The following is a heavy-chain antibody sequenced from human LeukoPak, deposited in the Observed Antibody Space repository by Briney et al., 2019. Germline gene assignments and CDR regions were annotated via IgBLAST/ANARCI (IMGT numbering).Heavy chain of an antibody. V-gene: IGHV3-30-3*01. Sequence: GGSLRLSCAASGFTFSSYAMHWVRQAPGKGLEWVASTSYDGSNKYYADSVKGRFTISRDNSKNTLYLQMNSLRAEDTAVYYCARGQRLVILGLFDYWGQGTLVTVSS. CDR2: TSYDGSNK. CDR3: ARGQRLVILGLFDY. D-gene: IGHD6-13*01. CDR1: GFTFSSYA. J-gene: IGHJ4*02.